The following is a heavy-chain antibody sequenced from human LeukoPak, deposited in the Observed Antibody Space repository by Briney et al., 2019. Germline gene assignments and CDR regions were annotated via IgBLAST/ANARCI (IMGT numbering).Heavy chain of an antibody. CDR2: IYYSGNT. J-gene: IGHJ4*02. V-gene: IGHV4-39*07. D-gene: IGHD1-26*01. CDR3: ARGRVGGSY. Sequence: SETLSLTCTVSGGSISSSDYYWAWIRQPPGRSLEWIGSIYYSGNTHYNPSLKSRVTISVDTSKNQFSLKLSSVTAADTAVYYCARGRVGGSYWGQGTLVTVSS. CDR1: GGSISSSDYY.